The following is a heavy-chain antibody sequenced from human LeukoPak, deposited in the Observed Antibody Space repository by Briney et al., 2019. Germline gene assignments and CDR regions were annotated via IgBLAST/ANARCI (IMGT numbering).Heavy chain of an antibody. J-gene: IGHJ4*02. Sequence: AASVKVSCKASGYTFSSHGISWVRQAPGQGLEWMGWISVYTGKTYHAQKFQARVTMTTDTSTSTAYMELRSLRSDDTAVYYCAKDRGWQYADYETVAVEHWGQGTLVTVSS. CDR1: GYTFSSHG. CDR3: AKDRGWQYADYETVAVEH. V-gene: IGHV1-18*01. CDR2: ISVYTGKT. D-gene: IGHD4-17*01.